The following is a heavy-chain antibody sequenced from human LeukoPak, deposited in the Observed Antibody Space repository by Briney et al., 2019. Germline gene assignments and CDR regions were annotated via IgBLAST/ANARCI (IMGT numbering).Heavy chain of an antibody. CDR1: GFTVSSNY. CDR2: ISGSGGST. J-gene: IGHJ4*02. D-gene: IGHD4-11*01. Sequence: GGSLRLSCAASGFTVSSNYMSWVRQAPGKGLEWVSAISGSGGSTYYADSVKGRFTISRDNSKNTLYLQMNSLRAEDTAVYYCAKDGSSNYVRTYFDYWGQGTLVAVSS. V-gene: IGHV3-23*01. CDR3: AKDGSSNYVRTYFDY.